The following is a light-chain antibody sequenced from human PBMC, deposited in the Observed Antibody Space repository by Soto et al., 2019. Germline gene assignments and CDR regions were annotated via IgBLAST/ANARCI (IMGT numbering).Light chain of an antibody. CDR1: QSLLHSNGYNY. CDR3: MQALQTPPT. V-gene: IGKV2-28*01. Sequence: DIVMTQSPLSLPVTPGEPASISCRSSQSLLHSNGYNYLDWYLQKPGQSPQLLIYLGSNRDSGVXDXXSGSGSGTDFTLKISRVEAEDVGVYYCMQALQTPPTFGQGTKVEIK. J-gene: IGKJ1*01. CDR2: LGS.